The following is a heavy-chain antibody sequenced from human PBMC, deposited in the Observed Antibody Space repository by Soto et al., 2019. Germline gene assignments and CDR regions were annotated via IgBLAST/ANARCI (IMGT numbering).Heavy chain of an antibody. D-gene: IGHD1-1*01. CDR3: SNISRWLQLRAAFDI. V-gene: IGHV2-5*02. Sequence: QITLKEAGPTVAKPTQTLTLTCTFSGFSLRSSGMGVGWIRQPPGKAMEWLALMYWDVDKHYSPSLKSRLNITNATYKYQMVLTMTNMDPVDTATYFCSNISRWLQLRAAFDIWCQGTMVTVSS. CDR2: MYWDVDK. CDR1: GFSLRSSGMG. J-gene: IGHJ3*02.